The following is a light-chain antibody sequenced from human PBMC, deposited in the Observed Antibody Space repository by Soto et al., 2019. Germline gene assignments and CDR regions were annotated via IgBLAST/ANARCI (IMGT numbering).Light chain of an antibody. J-gene: IGKJ2*01. CDR2: AAS. CDR1: QSISSY. V-gene: IGKV1-39*01. CDR3: QQSYSTPLDT. Sequence: DIQMTQSPSSLSASVGDRVTITFRASQSISSYLNWYQQKPGKAPKLLIYAASSLQSGVPSRFSVSGSGTDFTLTSSSLQPEDFATYYCQQSYSTPLDTFGQGTKLEIK.